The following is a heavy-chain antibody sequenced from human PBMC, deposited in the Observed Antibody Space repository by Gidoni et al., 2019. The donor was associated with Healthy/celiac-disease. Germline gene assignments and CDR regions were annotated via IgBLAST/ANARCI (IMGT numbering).Heavy chain of an antibody. CDR2: ISWNSGSI. J-gene: IGHJ6*02. CDR3: AKDGARGELAHYYYYGMDV. D-gene: IGHD3-10*01. CDR1: GFTFDDYA. V-gene: IGHV3-9*01. Sequence: EVQLLESGGGLVQPGRSLRLSCAASGFTFDDYAMHWVRQAPGKGLEWVSGISWNSGSIGYADSVKGRFTISRDNAKNSLYLQMNSLRAEDTALYYCAKDGARGELAHYYYYGMDVWGQGTTVTVSS.